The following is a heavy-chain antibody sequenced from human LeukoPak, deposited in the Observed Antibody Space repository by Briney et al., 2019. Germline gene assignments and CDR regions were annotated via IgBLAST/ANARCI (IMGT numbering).Heavy chain of an antibody. J-gene: IGHJ5*02. D-gene: IGHD6-13*01. CDR1: GFTFSSYS. Sequence: GGSLRLSCAASGFTFSSYSMNWVRQAPGKGLEWVSSISSSSSYIYYADSVKGRFTISRDNAKNSLYLQMNSLRAEDTAVYYCARASPGIAAAGPFDPWGQGILVTVSS. CDR3: ARASPGIAAAGPFDP. V-gene: IGHV3-21*01. CDR2: ISSSSSYI.